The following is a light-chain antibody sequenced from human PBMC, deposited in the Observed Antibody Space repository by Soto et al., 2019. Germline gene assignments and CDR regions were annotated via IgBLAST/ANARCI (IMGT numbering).Light chain of an antibody. J-gene: IGLJ1*01. V-gene: IGLV1-47*01. CDR3: AAWDDSLSGSYV. CDR1: SSNIGSNY. Sequence: QSVLTQPPSASGTPGQRVTISCSGSSSNIGSNYVYWYQQLPGTAPKLLIYGNNQRPSGVPDRFSGSKSGTSASLAISGLRSEDEADYYCAAWDDSLSGSYVFGTGTKLTVL. CDR2: GNN.